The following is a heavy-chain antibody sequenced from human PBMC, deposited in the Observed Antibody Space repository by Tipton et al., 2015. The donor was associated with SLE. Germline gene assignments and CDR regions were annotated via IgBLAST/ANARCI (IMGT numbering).Heavy chain of an antibody. Sequence: SLRLSCEVSGFNFTNYAMHWVRQAPGKGLEWLALIWSDGINKYYAESVKGRFTISRDNSKNTLYLQMNSLGAEDTAIYYCARGWELILFDYWGQGTPVTVSS. CDR1: GFNFTNYA. CDR2: IWSDGINK. J-gene: IGHJ4*02. V-gene: IGHV3-33*01. CDR3: ARGWELILFDY. D-gene: IGHD1-26*01.